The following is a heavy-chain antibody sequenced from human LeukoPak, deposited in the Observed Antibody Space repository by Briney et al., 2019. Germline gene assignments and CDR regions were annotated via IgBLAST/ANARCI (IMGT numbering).Heavy chain of an antibody. V-gene: IGHV3-21*01. J-gene: IGHJ4*02. CDR1: GFIFSSYA. CDR2: ISSSSSYI. D-gene: IGHD3-3*01. CDR3: AAREGFWSGYSSDY. Sequence: PGGSLRLSCAASGFIFSSYAMNWVRQAPGKGLEWVSSISSSSSYIFYADSVKGRFTISRDDAKNSLYLQMNSLRAEDTAVYYCAAREGFWSGYSSDYWGQGTLVTVSS.